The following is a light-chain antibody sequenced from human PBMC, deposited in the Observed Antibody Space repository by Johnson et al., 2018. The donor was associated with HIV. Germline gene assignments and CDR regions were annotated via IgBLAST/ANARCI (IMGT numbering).Light chain of an antibody. Sequence: QSVLTQPPSVSAAPGQKVTISCSGSSSNIGNNYVSWYQQFPGTAPKLLIYENNKRPSGIPDRFSGSKSGTSATLGITGLQTGDEADYYCGTWDSSLSAGVLGTVLKFTV. CDR3: GTWDSSLSAGV. J-gene: IGLJ1*01. CDR1: SSNIGNNY. V-gene: IGLV1-51*02. CDR2: ENN.